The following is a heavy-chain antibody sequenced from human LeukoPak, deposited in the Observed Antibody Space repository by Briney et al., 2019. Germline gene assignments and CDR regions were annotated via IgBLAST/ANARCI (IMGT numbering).Heavy chain of an antibody. CDR3: ARAYSSGSEYFQH. J-gene: IGHJ1*01. Sequence: ASVKVSCTPSGYTFTSYALSWVRQAPGQGLEWMGWISAYNGNTNYAQKLQGRVTMTTDTSTSTAYMELRSLRSDDTAAYYCARAYSSGSEYFQHWGQGTLVTVSS. CDR1: GYTFTSYA. V-gene: IGHV1-18*01. D-gene: IGHD6-19*01. CDR2: ISAYNGNT.